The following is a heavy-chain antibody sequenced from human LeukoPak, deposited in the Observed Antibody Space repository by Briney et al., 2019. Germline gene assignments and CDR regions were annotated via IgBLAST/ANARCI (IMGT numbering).Heavy chain of an antibody. CDR3: ARGNYFDMDV. CDR1: GFKFNNYG. CDR2: INHDGSIT. J-gene: IGHJ6*02. V-gene: IGHV3-74*01. Sequence: GGSLRLSCAASGFKFNNYGMHWVRQAPGKGLVWVSGINHDGSITRYADSVKGRFTISRDNAKNTLYLQLNSLRAEDTAVYYCARGNYFDMDVWGQGTTVTVSS.